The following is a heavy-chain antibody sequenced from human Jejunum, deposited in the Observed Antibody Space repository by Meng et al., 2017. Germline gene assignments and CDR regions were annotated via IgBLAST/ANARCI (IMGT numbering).Heavy chain of an antibody. CDR2: IYHSGAT. Sequence: VQLKESGPGLVSLSVTLSLSCAVSGDSISSANWWIWFRQPPGKGLEWIEEIYHSGATYDNPSLRSRLTMSVDKSKNQFSLNLTSVTAADTAVYYCARKISPVSAIYWGQGTLVTVSS. CDR1: GDSISSANW. J-gene: IGHJ4*02. V-gene: IGHV4-4*02. D-gene: IGHD2-21*02. CDR3: ARKISPVSAIY.